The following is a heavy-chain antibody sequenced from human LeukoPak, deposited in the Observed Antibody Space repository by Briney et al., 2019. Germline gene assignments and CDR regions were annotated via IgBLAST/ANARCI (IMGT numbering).Heavy chain of an antibody. CDR3: AKGMGIQLWSFDY. D-gene: IGHD5-18*01. CDR1: GFTFSSYW. Sequence: GGSLRLSCAASGFTFSSYWMHWVRQAPGKGLVWVSRINSDGSSTSYGDSVKGRFTISRDNAKNTLYLQMNSLRAEDTAVYYCAKGMGIQLWSFDYWGQGTLVTVSS. J-gene: IGHJ4*02. V-gene: IGHV3-74*01. CDR2: INSDGSST.